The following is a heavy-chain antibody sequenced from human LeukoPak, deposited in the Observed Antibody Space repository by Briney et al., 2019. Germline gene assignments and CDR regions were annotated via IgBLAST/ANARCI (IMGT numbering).Heavy chain of an antibody. CDR2: IYYSGST. Sequence: SETLSLTCTVSGGSISSGDYYWSWIRQPPGKGLEWIGYIYYSGSTNYNPSLKSRVTISVDTSKNQFSLKLSSVTAADTAVYYCARATVTTAGDYWGQGTLVTVSS. J-gene: IGHJ4*02. CDR3: ARATVTTAGDY. V-gene: IGHV4-30-4*01. CDR1: GGSISSGDYY. D-gene: IGHD4-17*01.